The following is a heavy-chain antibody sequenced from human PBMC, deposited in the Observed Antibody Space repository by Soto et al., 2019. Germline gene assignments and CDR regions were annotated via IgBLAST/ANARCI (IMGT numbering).Heavy chain of an antibody. V-gene: IGHV4-38-2*01. J-gene: IGHJ3*01. CDR3: ARARWYDAFDV. CDR2: IFHGGNT. D-gene: IGHD2-15*01. Sequence: WETLSLTCAVSGFFISSGNYWGWIRKPPGKGLEWIGSIFHGGNTYYNPSLKSRVTISVDMSKNQFSLKLNSVTAADAAVYYCARARWYDAFDVWGQGTVVTVSS. CDR1: GFFISSGNY.